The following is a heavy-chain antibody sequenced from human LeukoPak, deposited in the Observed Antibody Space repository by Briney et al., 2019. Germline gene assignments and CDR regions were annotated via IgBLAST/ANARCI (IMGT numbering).Heavy chain of an antibody. CDR3: ASYPPQRDKAFDI. CDR2: IIPIFGTA. V-gene: IGHV1-69*05. CDR1: GGTFSSYA. D-gene: IGHD5-24*01. Sequence: GASVKVSCKASGGTFSSYAISWVGQAPGQGLEWMGGIIPIFGTANYAQKFQGRVTITTDESTSTAYMELSSLRSEDTAVYYCASYPPQRDKAFDIWGQGTMVTVSS. J-gene: IGHJ3*02.